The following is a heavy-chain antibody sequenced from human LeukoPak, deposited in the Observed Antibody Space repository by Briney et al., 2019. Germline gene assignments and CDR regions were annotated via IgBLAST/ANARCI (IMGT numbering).Heavy chain of an antibody. CDR2: ISGSGVNT. CDR1: GFTFNSYA. J-gene: IGHJ6*03. V-gene: IGHV3-23*01. Sequence: GGSLRLSCAASGFTFNSYAMSWVRQAPGKGVEWVSGISGSGVNTYYADSVKCRFTISRDNSKNTLYLQMNSLRAEDTAVYYCAKLGGPYNWDYAGLNYMDVWGKGTTVTVSS. D-gene: IGHD1-7*01. CDR3: AKLGGPYNWDYAGLNYMDV.